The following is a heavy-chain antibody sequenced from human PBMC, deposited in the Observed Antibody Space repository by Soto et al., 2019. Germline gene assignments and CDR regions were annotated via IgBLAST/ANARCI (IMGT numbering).Heavy chain of an antibody. Sequence: EVQLVESGGGLVQPGGSVIISCAASGFTFSGSAIHWVRQASGKGLEWLGRIKTRSYNYAPAYTASLKGRFTISRDDSKNTAYLAMNSLKTEDTAVYFCSRIWAGGDDRDSPPYYLDSWGQGTLVTVSS. CDR2: IKTRSYNYAP. CDR1: GFTFSGSA. J-gene: IGHJ4*02. D-gene: IGHD3-16*01. V-gene: IGHV3-73*02. CDR3: SRIWAGGDDRDSPPYYLDS.